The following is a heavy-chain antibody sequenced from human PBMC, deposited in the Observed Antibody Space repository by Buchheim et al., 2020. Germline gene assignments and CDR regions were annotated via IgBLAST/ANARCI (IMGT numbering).Heavy chain of an antibody. J-gene: IGHJ5*02. CDR3: ARERAVAGTGWFDP. D-gene: IGHD6-19*01. CDR1: GGSISSSNW. Sequence: QVQLQESGPGLVKPSGTLSLTCAVSGGSISSSNWWSWVRQPQGRGLEWIGEIYNSGSTNYNPSLKSCVTISVDKSKNQFSLKLSSVTAADTAVYYCARERAVAGTGWFDPWGQGTL. CDR2: IYNSGST. V-gene: IGHV4-4*02.